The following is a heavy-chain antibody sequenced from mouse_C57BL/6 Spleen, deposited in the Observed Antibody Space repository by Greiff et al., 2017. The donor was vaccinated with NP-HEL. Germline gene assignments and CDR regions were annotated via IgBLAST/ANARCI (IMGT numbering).Heavy chain of an antibody. Sequence: QVQLQQSGAELARPGASVKLSCKASGYTFTSYGISWVKQRTGQGLEWIGEIYPRSGNTYYNEKFKGKATLTADKSSSTAYMVLRSLTSEDSAVYFCSRTITTVVAPRFAYWGQGTLVTVSA. D-gene: IGHD1-1*01. CDR3: SRTITTVVAPRFAY. CDR2: IYPRSGNT. CDR1: GYTFTSYG. J-gene: IGHJ3*01. V-gene: IGHV1-81*01.